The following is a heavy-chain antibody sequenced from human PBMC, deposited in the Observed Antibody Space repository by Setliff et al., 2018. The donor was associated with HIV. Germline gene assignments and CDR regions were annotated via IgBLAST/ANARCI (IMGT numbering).Heavy chain of an antibody. J-gene: IGHJ4*02. CDR3: ARAEGERMLRAYYDFWSGYSVY. Sequence: PGGSLRLSCAASGFTFDDYTMHWVRQAPGKGLEWVGRIKSKTDGGTTDYAAPVKGRFTISRDDSKNTLYLQMNSLRPEDTAVYFCARAEGERMLRAYYDFWSGYSVYWGQGTLVTVSS. CDR2: IKSKTDGGTT. D-gene: IGHD3-3*01. V-gene: IGHV3-15*01. CDR1: GFTFDDYT.